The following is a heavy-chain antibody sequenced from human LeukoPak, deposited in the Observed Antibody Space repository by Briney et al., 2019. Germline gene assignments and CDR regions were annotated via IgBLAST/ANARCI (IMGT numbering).Heavy chain of an antibody. Sequence: GGSLRLSCAASGFTFSSYSMNWVRQAPGKGLEWVSSISSSSSYIYYADSVKGRFTISRDNAKNSLYLQMNSLRAEDTAVYYCARNHHRSGWYGDGYYFDYWGQGTLVTVSS. CDR2: ISSSSSYI. CDR1: GFTFSSYS. D-gene: IGHD6-19*01. J-gene: IGHJ4*02. CDR3: ARNHHRSGWYGDGYYFDY. V-gene: IGHV3-21*04.